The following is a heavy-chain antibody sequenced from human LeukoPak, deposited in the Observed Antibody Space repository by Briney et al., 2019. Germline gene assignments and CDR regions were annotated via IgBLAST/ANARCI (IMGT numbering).Heavy chain of an antibody. CDR1: GYTFTSYG. Sequence: ASVKVSCKASGYTFTSYGISWVRQAPGQGLEWMGWISAYNGNTKYAQNLQGRVTMTTDTSTSTAYVELRSLRSDDTAVYFCVRDRSSSSYYSCWGQGTLVTVSS. CDR3: VRDRSSSSYYSC. J-gene: IGHJ4*02. V-gene: IGHV1-18*01. CDR2: ISAYNGNT. D-gene: IGHD6-13*01.